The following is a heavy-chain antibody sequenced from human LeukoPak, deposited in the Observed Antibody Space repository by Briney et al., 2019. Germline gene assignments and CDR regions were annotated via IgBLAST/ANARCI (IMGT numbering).Heavy chain of an antibody. V-gene: IGHV4-34*01. J-gene: IGHJ4*02. Sequence: PETLSLTCAVYGGSFSGYYWSWIRQPPGKGLEWIGEINHSGSTNYNPSLKSRVTISVDTSKNQFSLKLSSVTAADTAVYYCARLIAVAGTDYWGQGTLVTVSS. CDR2: INHSGST. CDR1: GGSFSGYY. CDR3: ARLIAVAGTDY. D-gene: IGHD6-19*01.